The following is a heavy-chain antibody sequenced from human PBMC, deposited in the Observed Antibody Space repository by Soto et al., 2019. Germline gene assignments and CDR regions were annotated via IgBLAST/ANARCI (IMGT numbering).Heavy chain of an antibody. J-gene: IGHJ4*02. D-gene: IGHD3-10*01. Sequence: QVQLVESGGGVVQPGRSLRLSCAASGFIFRNYGMHWVRQAPGKGLEWLAVISYDGNTEYYEDSGKGRLTVARDNSKNTLYLQMNSLRVEDTALYYCAKRGGTHWYTIDYWGQGTLVTVSS. CDR3: AKRGGTHWYTIDY. V-gene: IGHV3-30*18. CDR2: ISYDGNTE. CDR1: GFIFRNYG.